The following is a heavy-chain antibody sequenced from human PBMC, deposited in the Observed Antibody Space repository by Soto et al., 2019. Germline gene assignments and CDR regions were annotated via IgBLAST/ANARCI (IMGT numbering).Heavy chain of an antibody. CDR3: ARYYDFWSGDEPFPYYFDY. Sequence: QVQLQESGPGLVKPSETLSLTCTVSGGSISSYYWSWIRQPPGKGLEWIGYIYYSGSTNYNPSLKSRVTISVDTSKNQFSLKLSSVTAADTAVYYCARYYDFWSGDEPFPYYFDYWGQGTLFTVSS. CDR1: GGSISSYY. CDR2: IYYSGST. V-gene: IGHV4-59*01. J-gene: IGHJ4*02. D-gene: IGHD3-3*01.